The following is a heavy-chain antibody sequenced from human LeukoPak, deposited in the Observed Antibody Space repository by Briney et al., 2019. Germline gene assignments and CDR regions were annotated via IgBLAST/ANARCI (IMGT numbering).Heavy chain of an antibody. D-gene: IGHD2-21*02. J-gene: IGHJ3*02. CDR1: GFTFSSYS. V-gene: IGHV3-21*01. CDR2: ISSSSSYI. Sequence: GGSLRLSCAASGFTFSSYSMNWVRQAPGKGLEWVSSISSSSSYIYYADSVKGRFTISRENAKNSLYLQMNSLRAEDTAVYYCAREGYCGGDCYSGAFDIWGQGTMVTVSS. CDR3: AREGYCGGDCYSGAFDI.